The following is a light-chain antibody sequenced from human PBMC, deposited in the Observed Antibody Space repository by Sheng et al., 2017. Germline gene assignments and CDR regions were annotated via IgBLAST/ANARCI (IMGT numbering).Light chain of an antibody. J-gene: IGKJ1*01. CDR2: GAS. Sequence: IVMTQSPATLSVSPGERATLSCRASQSVGSYLAWYHQNPGQAPRLLIYGASTRATGIPARFNGSGSGTEFTLTISSLQSEDFAVYFCQQYSGWPRGTFGQGTKVEVK. V-gene: IGKV3-15*01. CDR3: QQYSGWPRGT. CDR1: QSVGSY.